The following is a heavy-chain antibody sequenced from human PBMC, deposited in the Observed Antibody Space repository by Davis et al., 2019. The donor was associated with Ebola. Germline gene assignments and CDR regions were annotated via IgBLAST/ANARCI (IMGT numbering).Heavy chain of an antibody. CDR1: GYTFTSYY. D-gene: IGHD3-10*01. V-gene: IGHV1-46*01. Sequence: ASVKVSCKASGYTFTSYYMHWVRQAPGQGLEWMGIINPNGGSTSYAQKFQGRVTMTRDTSTSTVYMELSSLRSDDTAVYYCARGNRRYYGSGSSNDYWGQGTLVTVSS. CDR3: ARGNRRYYGSGSSNDY. J-gene: IGHJ4*02. CDR2: INPNGGST.